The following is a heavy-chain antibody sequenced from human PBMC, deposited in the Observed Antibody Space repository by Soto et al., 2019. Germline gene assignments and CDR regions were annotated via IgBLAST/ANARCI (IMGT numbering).Heavy chain of an antibody. D-gene: IGHD2-21*02. Sequence: QVQLMQSGAEVKKPGASVKVSCKASGDTFTEYYIHWVRQAPGQGLECMGTVNPSGGHTTYAQHLLGRVTMTRDTATSTLYMELTSLTSEDTAVYYCARGGHVVVVTAALDYWGQGTLVTVSS. CDR1: GDTFTEYY. J-gene: IGHJ4*02. V-gene: IGHV1-46*01. CDR2: VNPSGGHT. CDR3: ARGGHVVVVTAALDY.